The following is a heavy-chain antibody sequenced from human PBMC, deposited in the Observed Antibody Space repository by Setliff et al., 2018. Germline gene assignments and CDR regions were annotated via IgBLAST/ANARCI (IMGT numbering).Heavy chain of an antibody. CDR2: ISAYTGNT. V-gene: IGHV1-18*01. D-gene: IGHD2-8*01. CDR1: GYTFSNYG. J-gene: IGHJ4*02. CDR3: SKLVRYCTTTACQGASGAEF. Sequence: ASVKVSCKASGYTFSNYGITGVRQAPGQGLEWMGWISAYTGNTKFAQKFQGRVTMTTDTSTSTAYLELRSLTSDDTAVYYCSKLVRYCTTTACQGASGAEFWGQGTLVTVSS.